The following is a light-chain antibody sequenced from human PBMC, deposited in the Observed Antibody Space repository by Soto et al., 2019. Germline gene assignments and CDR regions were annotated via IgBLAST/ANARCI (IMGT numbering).Light chain of an antibody. CDR2: AAS. Sequence: ESQLSQTASALSASVGDIVTITCRASQGISNYLAWYQQKPGKVPKLLIYAASTLQSGVPSRFSGSGSGTDFTLTISSLQPEDVATYYCQKCGVAPFTFGGGTKVDIK. V-gene: IGKV1-27*01. J-gene: IGKJ4*01. CDR1: QGISNY. CDR3: QKCGVAPFT.